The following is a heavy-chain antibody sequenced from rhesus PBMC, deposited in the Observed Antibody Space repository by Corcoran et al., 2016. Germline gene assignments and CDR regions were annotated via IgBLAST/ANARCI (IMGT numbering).Heavy chain of an antibody. CDR1: GYSISSGYY. J-gene: IGHJ4*01. V-gene: IGHV4S7*01. D-gene: IGHD6-31*01. CDR2: INGNSGTT. Sequence: QVQLQESGPGLVKPSETLSLTCAVSGYSISSGYYWSWSRQPPGKGLDWIGEINGNSGTTTYNPSLKSRVTISQDASKSQFSLKLSSVTAADTAVYYCAREAAAGGYWGQGVLVTVSS. CDR3: AREAAAGGY.